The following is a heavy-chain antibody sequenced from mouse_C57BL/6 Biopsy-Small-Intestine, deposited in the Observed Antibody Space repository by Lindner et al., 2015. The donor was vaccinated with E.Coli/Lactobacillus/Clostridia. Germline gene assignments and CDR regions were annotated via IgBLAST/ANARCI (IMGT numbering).Heavy chain of an antibody. V-gene: IGHV1-34*02. D-gene: IGHD3-2*01. Sequence: VQLQESGPELVKPGDSVKMSCKASGYTFTDYYMDWVKQSHGKSLEWIGYIYPNNGGTSYNQKFKGKATLTVDKSSSTAYMELHSLTSEDSAVYYCARRGTTRATWGFAYWGQGTLVTVSA. J-gene: IGHJ3*01. CDR3: ARRGTTRATWGFAY. CDR1: GYTFTDYY. CDR2: IYPNNGGT.